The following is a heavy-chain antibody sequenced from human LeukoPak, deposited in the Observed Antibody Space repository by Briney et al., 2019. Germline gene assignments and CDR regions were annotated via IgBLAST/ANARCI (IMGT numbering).Heavy chain of an antibody. CDR2: INHSGST. CDR3: ARVWYSSSWYTRLGAFDI. CDR1: GGSISSSNW. D-gene: IGHD6-13*01. V-gene: IGHV4-4*02. Sequence: PSGTLSLTCAVSGGSISSSNWWNWVRQPPGKGLEWIGEINHSGSTNYNPSLKSRVTISVDTSKNQFSLKLSSVTAADTAVYYCARVWYSSSWYTRLGAFDIWGQGTMVTVSS. J-gene: IGHJ3*02.